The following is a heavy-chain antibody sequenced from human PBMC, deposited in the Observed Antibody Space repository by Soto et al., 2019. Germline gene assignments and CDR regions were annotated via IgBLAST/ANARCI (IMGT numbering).Heavy chain of an antibody. V-gene: IGHV1-69*01. D-gene: IGHD5-12*01. CDR2: IITIFGTA. J-gene: IGHJ4*02. CDR3: ARDRYSGYDLDG. CDR1: GGTFSSYA. Sequence: QVQLVQSGAEVEKPVSSVKVSCKASGGTFSSYAISWVLQAPGQVLEWMGGIITIFGTANYAQKFQGRVTITADESTSTAYMELSSLRSEDTAVYYCARDRYSGYDLDGWGQGTLVTVSS.